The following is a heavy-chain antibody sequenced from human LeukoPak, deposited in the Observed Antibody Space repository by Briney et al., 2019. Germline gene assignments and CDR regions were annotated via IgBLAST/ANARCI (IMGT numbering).Heavy chain of an antibody. CDR1: GYTSIGHY. D-gene: IGHD1-26*01. V-gene: IGHV1-2*02. Sequence: GASVKLSSAPSGYTSIGHYIRCGRQAPGQGLEWMGWINSNSGGTKYAQKVQGSVIMTRDTSISTAYMELSRLKSDDTDVYYCALVTSHSWSDGFDSCGQGTTVTVSS. CDR2: INSNSGGT. CDR3: ALVTSHSWSDGFDS. J-gene: IGHJ3*02.